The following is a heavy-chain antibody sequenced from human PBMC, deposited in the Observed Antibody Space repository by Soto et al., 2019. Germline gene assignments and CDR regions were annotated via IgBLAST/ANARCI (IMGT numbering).Heavy chain of an antibody. J-gene: IGHJ6*02. CDR2: ISGYDGRT. V-gene: IGHV1-18*01. D-gene: IGHD2-21*02. Sequence: QVHLVQSGAEVKKPGASVKVSCKTSGYTFTSYGISWVRQAPGQGLEWLGWISGYDGRTNLAQKVQDRVTMTTDTSTSTVSMELRSLRSDDTAVYYCAREGDVPYYYYGMDVWGQGTTVTVSS. CDR3: AREGDVPYYYYGMDV. CDR1: GYTFTSYG.